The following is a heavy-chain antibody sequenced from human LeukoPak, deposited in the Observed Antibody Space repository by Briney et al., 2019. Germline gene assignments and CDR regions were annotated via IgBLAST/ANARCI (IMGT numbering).Heavy chain of an antibody. CDR2: ISYDGSNK. D-gene: IGHD6-19*01. J-gene: IGHJ5*02. Sequence: GGSLRPSCAASGFTFSNYGMHWVRQAPGKGLEWVAVISYDGSNKHYADSVKGRFTMSRDNSKNTLYLQMNSLRAEDTAVYYCAKFYTSGAWDWFDPWGQGTLVSVSS. CDR3: AKFYTSGAWDWFDP. V-gene: IGHV3-30*18. CDR1: GFTFSNYG.